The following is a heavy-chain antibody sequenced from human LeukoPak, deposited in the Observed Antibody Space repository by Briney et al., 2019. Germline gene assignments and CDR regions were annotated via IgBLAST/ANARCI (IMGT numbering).Heavy chain of an antibody. CDR2: IYYSGST. CDR1: GGSISSYY. Sequence: SETLSLTRTVSGGSISSYYWSWIRQPPGKGLEWIGYIYYSGSTNDNPSLKSRVTISVDTSKNQFSLKLSSVTAADTAVYYCARGGGIDYYYYYMDVWGKGTTVTVPS. V-gene: IGHV4-59*01. CDR3: ARGGGIDYYYYYMDV. J-gene: IGHJ6*03. D-gene: IGHD3-10*01.